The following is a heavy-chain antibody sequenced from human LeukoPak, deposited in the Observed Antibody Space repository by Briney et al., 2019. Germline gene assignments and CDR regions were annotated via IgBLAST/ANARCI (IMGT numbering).Heavy chain of an antibody. D-gene: IGHD1-26*01. V-gene: IGHV1-2*02. CDR2: INPNSGGT. CDR3: ARGGLREPPDY. Sequence: GASVKVSCKASGYTFTGYYIHWVRQAPGQGLEWMGWINPNSGGTNYARKFQGRVTMTRDTSISTAYMELSRLRSDDTSFYYCARGGLREPPDYWGQGTLVTVSS. J-gene: IGHJ4*02. CDR1: GYTFTGYY.